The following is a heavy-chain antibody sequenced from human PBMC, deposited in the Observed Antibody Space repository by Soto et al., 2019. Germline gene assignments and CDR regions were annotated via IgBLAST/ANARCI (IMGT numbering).Heavy chain of an antibody. CDR3: AKPRGLGVVTPFDN. CDR1: GYIFTNDW. CDR2: IYPGDTET. Sequence: GESLKICCKSAGYIFTNDWSGWLRQIGGEGLEWMGSIYPGDTETRYSPSFQGQVTIPADKSNSTAYLQWRSLSVSDSAMYYCAKPRGLGVVTPFDNWGQGTQVTVSS. V-gene: IGHV5-51*01. J-gene: IGHJ4*02. D-gene: IGHD3-3*01.